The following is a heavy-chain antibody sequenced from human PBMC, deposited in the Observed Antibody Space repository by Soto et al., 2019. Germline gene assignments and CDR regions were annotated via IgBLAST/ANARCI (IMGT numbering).Heavy chain of an antibody. D-gene: IGHD6-13*01. Sequence: GESLKISCKGSGYSFTSYWIGWVRQMPGKGLEWMGIIYPGDSDTRYSPSFQGQVTISADKSISTAYLQWSSLKASDTAMYYCARILNSSSGYYYYYGMDVWGQGTTVTVSS. CDR3: ARILNSSSGYYYYYGMDV. CDR2: IYPGDSDT. J-gene: IGHJ6*02. V-gene: IGHV5-51*01. CDR1: GYSFTSYW.